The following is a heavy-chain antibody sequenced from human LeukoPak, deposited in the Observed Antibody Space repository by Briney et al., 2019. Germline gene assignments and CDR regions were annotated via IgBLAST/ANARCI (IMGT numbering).Heavy chain of an antibody. D-gene: IGHD6-13*01. CDR1: GFTVASNY. CDR2: IYTGGGT. Sequence: GGSLRLSCSASGFTVASNYVTWVRQAPGKGLEWVSVIYTGGGTFYADSVKGRFSISRDNSKNILYLHMNSLRAEDTVVYYCAXXDXXVAGRDYWGQGTLVT. V-gene: IGHV3-66*01. J-gene: IGHJ4*02. CDR3: AXXDXXVAGRDY.